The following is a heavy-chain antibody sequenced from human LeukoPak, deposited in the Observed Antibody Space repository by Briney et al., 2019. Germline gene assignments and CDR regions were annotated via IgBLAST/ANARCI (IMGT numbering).Heavy chain of an antibody. D-gene: IGHD1-26*01. V-gene: IGHV3-13*04. Sequence: AGGSLRLSCAASGFTFSYNDMHWVRQPTGKGLEWVSGIDTAGATYYPGSVKGRFTISGENAKNSLYLQMNNLRAGDTAVYYCARGWGQGLKATFSYWGQGTLVTVSS. CDR3: ARGWGQGLKATFSY. CDR2: IDTAGAT. J-gene: IGHJ4*02. CDR1: GFTFSYND.